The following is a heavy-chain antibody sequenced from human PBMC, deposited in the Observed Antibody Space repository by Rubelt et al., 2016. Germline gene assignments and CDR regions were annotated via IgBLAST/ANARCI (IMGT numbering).Heavy chain of an antibody. Sequence: QVQLVQSGAEVKKPGASVRVSCKASGYTFTGYQLSWVRQAPGQGLEWMARIHPNSGDTNIAQRFRGRVTMTRDTSISTAYMELSSLRPDDTAVYFCARGPDYGDSGWFDTWGQGTLVTVSS. V-gene: IGHV1-2*06. CDR2: IHPNSGDT. D-gene: IGHD4-17*01. CDR1: GYTFTGYQ. J-gene: IGHJ5*02. CDR3: ARGPDYGDSGWFDT.